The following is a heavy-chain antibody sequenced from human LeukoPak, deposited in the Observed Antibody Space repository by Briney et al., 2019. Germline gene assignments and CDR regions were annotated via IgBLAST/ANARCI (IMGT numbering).Heavy chain of an antibody. Sequence: GESLKISCKGSGYRFTSYWIGWVRQMPGKGLEWMGIIYPGDSDTRYSPSFQGQVTISADKSISTAYLQWSSLKASDTAMYYCARVYDSSGYLAYYFDYWGQGTLVTVSS. J-gene: IGHJ4*02. CDR2: IYPGDSDT. CDR1: GYRFTSYW. CDR3: ARVYDSSGYLAYYFDY. V-gene: IGHV5-51*01. D-gene: IGHD3-22*01.